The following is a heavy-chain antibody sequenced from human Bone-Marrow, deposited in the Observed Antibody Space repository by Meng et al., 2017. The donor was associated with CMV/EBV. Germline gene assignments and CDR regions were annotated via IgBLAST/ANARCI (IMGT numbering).Heavy chain of an antibody. CDR2: IYSGGST. V-gene: IGHV3-53*01. J-gene: IGHJ4*02. CDR3: ARMRDDYCDY. D-gene: IGHD5-24*01. CDR1: GFTVSSNY. Sequence: GESLKISCAASGFTVSSNYMSWVRQAPGKGLEWVSLIYSGGSTHYVDSVQGRFTISRDNSKNTLYLQMNSLRAEDTAVYYCARMRDDYCDYWGQGTLVTVSS.